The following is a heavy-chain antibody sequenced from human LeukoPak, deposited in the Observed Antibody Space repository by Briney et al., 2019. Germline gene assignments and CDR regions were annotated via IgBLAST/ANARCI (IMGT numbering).Heavy chain of an antibody. V-gene: IGHV3-11*01. CDR3: ARGARDYYMDV. Sequence: GGSLRLSCAASGFTFSDYYMSWIRQAPGKGLEWGSYISSSSSTIYYADSVKGRFTISRDNAKNSLYLQMNSLRAEDTAEYYCARGARDYYMDVWGKGTTVTVSS. J-gene: IGHJ6*03. CDR1: GFTFSDYY. CDR2: ISSSSSTI.